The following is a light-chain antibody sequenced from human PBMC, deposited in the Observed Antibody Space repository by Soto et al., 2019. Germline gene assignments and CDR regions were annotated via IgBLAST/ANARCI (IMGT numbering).Light chain of an antibody. CDR3: LQHNSYPRT. CDR2: AAS. Sequence: DIQMTQSPSSLSASVGDRVTITCRASQGIGNDLGWYQQKPGKAPKRLIYAASSLQGGVPSRFSGSGSETEFTLTISSLQPEDFATYYCLQHNSYPRTFGQGTKVEIK. V-gene: IGKV1-17*01. CDR1: QGIGND. J-gene: IGKJ1*01.